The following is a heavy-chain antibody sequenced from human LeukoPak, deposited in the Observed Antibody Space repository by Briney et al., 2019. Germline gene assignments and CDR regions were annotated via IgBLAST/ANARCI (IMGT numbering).Heavy chain of an antibody. D-gene: IGHD3-9*01. Sequence: SETLPLTCAVSGGSIRSGDYSWSWIRQPPGKGLEWIGYIYHSGSTYYNPSLKSRVTISVDMSKNQFSLKLSSVTAADTAVYYCARTYYDILTGYYFDYWGQGTLVTVSS. J-gene: IGHJ4*02. CDR3: ARTYYDILTGYYFDY. CDR1: GGSIRSGDYS. V-gene: IGHV4-30-2*01. CDR2: IYHSGST.